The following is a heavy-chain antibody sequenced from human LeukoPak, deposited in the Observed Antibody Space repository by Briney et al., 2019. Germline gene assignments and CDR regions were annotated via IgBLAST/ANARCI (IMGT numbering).Heavy chain of an antibody. D-gene: IGHD2-2*01. CDR3: ARDRDCSSTSCYYYFDY. CDR2: IIPIFGTA. V-gene: IGHV1-69*05. Sequence: SVKVSCKAPGGTLSSYAISWVRQAPGQGLEWMGRIIPIFGTANYAQKFQGRVTITTDESTSTAYMELSSLRSEDTAVYYCARDRDCSSTSCYYYFDYWGQGTLVTVSS. J-gene: IGHJ4*02. CDR1: GGTLSSYA.